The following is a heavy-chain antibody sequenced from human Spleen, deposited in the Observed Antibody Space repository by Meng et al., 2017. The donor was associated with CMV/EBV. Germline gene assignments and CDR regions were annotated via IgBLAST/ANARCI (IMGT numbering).Heavy chain of an antibody. Sequence: GGSLRLSCATSGFIFADYSFNWVRQAPGKGLEWVSVIYSGGSSTYYADSVKGRFTISRDNSKNTLYLRMNSLRAEDTAVYYCAKGMVADGSGYYFDYWGQGTLVTVSS. CDR2: IYSGGSST. CDR3: AKGMVADGSGYYFDY. CDR1: GFIFADYS. J-gene: IGHJ4*02. V-gene: IGHV3-23*03. D-gene: IGHD3-10*01.